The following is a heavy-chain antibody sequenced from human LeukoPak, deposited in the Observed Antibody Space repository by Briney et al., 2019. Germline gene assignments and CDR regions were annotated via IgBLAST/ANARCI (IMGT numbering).Heavy chain of an antibody. D-gene: IGHD2-21*02. CDR1: GFTFTNAW. Sequence: GGSLRLSCAASGFTFTNAWMNWVRQAPGKGLEWVGRIKSNSEGGTADYAAPVEGRFTISRHDSESTMYLQMNSLKTEDTAVYYCTTDRDALRYWGQGTPVTVSS. V-gene: IGHV3-15*07. CDR3: TTDRDALRY. CDR2: IKSNSEGGTA. J-gene: IGHJ4*02.